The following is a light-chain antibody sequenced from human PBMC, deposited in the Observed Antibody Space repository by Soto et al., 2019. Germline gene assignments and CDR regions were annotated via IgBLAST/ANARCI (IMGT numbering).Light chain of an antibody. CDR2: EAS. CDR1: QSVRSS. J-gene: IGKJ1*01. Sequence: EIVLTQSPATLSWSPGERATLSCRASQSVRSSLAWYQQKPGQPPRLLIYEASNRATGIPARFSGSGSGTDFTLTIRSLEPEDFAVYYCQQRSNWWTFGQGTKVEIK. CDR3: QQRSNWWT. V-gene: IGKV3-11*01.